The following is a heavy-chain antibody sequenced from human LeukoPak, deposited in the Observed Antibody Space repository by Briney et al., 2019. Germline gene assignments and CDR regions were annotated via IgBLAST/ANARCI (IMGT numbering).Heavy chain of an antibody. D-gene: IGHD6-13*01. J-gene: IGHJ1*01. CDR3: STLRGSSSQYFQH. CDR1: GFTFINAW. V-gene: IGHV3-15*01. CDR2: INSKIDGGTT. Sequence: GGSLRLSCAASGFTFINAWMSWVRQAPGKGLEWVGGINSKIDGGTTDYAAPVKARFTISRDDSKDTLYLQMDSLKTEDTAVYYCSTLRGSSSQYFQHWGQGTLVTVSS.